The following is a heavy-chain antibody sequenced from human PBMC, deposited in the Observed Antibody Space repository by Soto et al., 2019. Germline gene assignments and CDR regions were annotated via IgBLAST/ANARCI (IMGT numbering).Heavy chain of an antibody. D-gene: IGHD2-2*01. CDR1: GYTFTSYA. CDR2: INAGNGNT. J-gene: IGHJ6*02. CDR3: ARDPRYCSSTSCTNYGMDV. Sequence: ASVKVSCKASGYTFTSYAMHWVRQAPGQRLEWMGWINAGNGNTKYSQKFQGRVTITRDTSASTAYMELSSLRSEDTAVYYCARDPRYCSSTSCTNYGMDVWGQGTTVTVSS. V-gene: IGHV1-3*01.